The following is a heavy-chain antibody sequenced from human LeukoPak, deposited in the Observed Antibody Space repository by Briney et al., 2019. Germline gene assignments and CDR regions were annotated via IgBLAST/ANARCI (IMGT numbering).Heavy chain of an antibody. Sequence: PGGSLRLSCAASGFTFSSYWMHWVRQAPGKGLVWVSRINTDGSSTSYADSVKGRFTISRDNAKNTLYLQMNSLRAEDTAVYYCARGALIFGAHWAGDYWGQGTLVTVSS. J-gene: IGHJ4*02. CDR3: ARGALIFGAHWAGDY. D-gene: IGHD3-3*01. V-gene: IGHV3-74*01. CDR1: GFTFSSYW. CDR2: INTDGSST.